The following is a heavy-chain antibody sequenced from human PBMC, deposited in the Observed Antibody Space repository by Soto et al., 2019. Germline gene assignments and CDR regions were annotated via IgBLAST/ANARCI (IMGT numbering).Heavy chain of an antibody. D-gene: IGHD3-10*01. J-gene: IGHJ5*02. CDR3: SRADYSGSGSSLWA. CDR1: GFTVIIYS. V-gene: IGHV3-48*01. Sequence: PGGSLRLSCAASGFTVIIYSMNWVRQAPGKGLEWVSFISSSSSTIYYADSVKGRFTISRDNARNSLYLQMDSLRSEDTAVYFCSRADYSGSGSSLWAWGQGTLVTVSS. CDR2: ISSSSSTI.